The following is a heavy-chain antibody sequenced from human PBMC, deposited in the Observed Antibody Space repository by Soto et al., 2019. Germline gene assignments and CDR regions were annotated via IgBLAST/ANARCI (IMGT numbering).Heavy chain of an antibody. CDR2: IIPIFGTA. Sequence: QVQLVQSGAEVKKPGSSVKVSCKASGGTFSSYAISWVRQAPGQGLEWMGGIIPIFGTANYAQKFQGRVTITADKSTCTAYMELSSLSSEDTAVYYCARVHDYVWGSYRYISSGPFDYWGQGTLVTVSS. V-gene: IGHV1-69*06. CDR3: ARVHDYVWGSYRYISSGPFDY. J-gene: IGHJ4*02. CDR1: GGTFSSYA. D-gene: IGHD3-16*02.